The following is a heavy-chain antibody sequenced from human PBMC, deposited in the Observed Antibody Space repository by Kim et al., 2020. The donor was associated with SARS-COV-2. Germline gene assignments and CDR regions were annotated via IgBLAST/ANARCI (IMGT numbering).Heavy chain of an antibody. CDR3: TTLWFGGSNFDY. CDR1: GFTFSNAW. J-gene: IGHJ4*02. D-gene: IGHD3-10*01. V-gene: IGHV3-15*01. Sequence: GGSLRLSCAASGFTFSNAWMSWVRQAPGKGLEWVGRIKSKTDGGTTDYAAPVKGRFTISRDDSKNTLYLQMNSLKTEDTAVYYCTTLWFGGSNFDYWGQGTLVTVSS. CDR2: IKSKTDGGTT.